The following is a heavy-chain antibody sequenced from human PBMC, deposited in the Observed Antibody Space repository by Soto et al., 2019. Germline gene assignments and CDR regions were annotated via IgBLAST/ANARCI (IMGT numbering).Heavy chain of an antibody. CDR3: ARDGWGSNWYSDI. CDR1: GVTFKDYG. V-gene: IGHV3-30*03. CDR2: ISYDGKQT. J-gene: IGHJ2*01. Sequence: PGGSLRLSCGAPGVTFKDYGMHWVRQAPGKGLEWVAVISYDGKQTYYADSVKGRFTISKDKSKRTLFLQMNSMRVDDTAVYYCARDGWGSNWYSDIWGRGTLVTVSS. D-gene: IGHD1-26*01.